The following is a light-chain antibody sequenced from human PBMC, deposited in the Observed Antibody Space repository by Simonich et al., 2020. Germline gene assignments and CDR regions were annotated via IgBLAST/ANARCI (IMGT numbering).Light chain of an antibody. CDR2: DAS. CDR3: QQYGSSPWT. Sequence: EIVMTQSPATLSVSPGERPTLSCRASQSVSSNLAWYQQKPGLAPRLLIYDASSRATGIPDRFSGSGSGTDFTLTISRLEPEDFAVYYCQQYGSSPWTFGQGTKVEIK. CDR1: QSVSSN. J-gene: IGKJ1*01. V-gene: IGKV3D-20*01.